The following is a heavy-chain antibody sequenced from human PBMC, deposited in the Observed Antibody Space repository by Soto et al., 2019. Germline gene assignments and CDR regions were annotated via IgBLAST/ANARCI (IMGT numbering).Heavy chain of an antibody. D-gene: IGHD3-3*01. Sequence: ASVKVSCKASGYTFTSYGISWVRQAPGQGLEKMGWISAYNGNKNYAKKLQGRVTMTTDTSTSTAYMELRSLRSDDTAVYYCARNAYSDFWSGYDYYYYYMDVWGKGTTVTVSS. J-gene: IGHJ6*03. V-gene: IGHV1-18*01. CDR1: GYTFTSYG. CDR2: ISAYNGNK. CDR3: ARNAYSDFWSGYDYYYYYMDV.